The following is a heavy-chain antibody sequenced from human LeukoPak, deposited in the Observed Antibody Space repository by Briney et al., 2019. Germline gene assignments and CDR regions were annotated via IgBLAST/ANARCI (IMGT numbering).Heavy chain of an antibody. V-gene: IGHV3-73*01. Sequence: GGTLRLSCAASGFTFSGSAMHWVRQASGKGLEWVGRIRSKANSYATAYAASVKGRFTISRDDSKNTAYLQMNSLKTEDTAVYYCTRDWILDYYYMDVWGKGTTVTISS. CDR3: TRDWILDYYYMDV. D-gene: IGHD3/OR15-3a*01. CDR1: GFTFSGSA. CDR2: IRSKANSYAT. J-gene: IGHJ6*03.